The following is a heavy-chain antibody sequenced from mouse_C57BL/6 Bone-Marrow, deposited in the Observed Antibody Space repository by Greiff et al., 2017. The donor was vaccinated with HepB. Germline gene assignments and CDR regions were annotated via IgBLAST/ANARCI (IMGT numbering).Heavy chain of an antibody. D-gene: IGHD2-3*01. CDR2: IDPEDGET. CDR1: GFNIKDYY. J-gene: IGHJ3*01. Sequence: EVQLQQSGAELVKPGASVTLSCTASGFNIKDYYMHWVKQRTEQGLEWIGRIDPEDGETKYAPNFQGKATITADTAYNTAYLQLSSRTSEDTAVYYCARSGYYEFAYWGQGTLVTVSA. V-gene: IGHV14-2*01. CDR3: ARSGYYEFAY.